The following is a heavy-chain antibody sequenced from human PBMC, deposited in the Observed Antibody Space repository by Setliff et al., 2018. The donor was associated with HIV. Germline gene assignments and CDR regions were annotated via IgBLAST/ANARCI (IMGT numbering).Heavy chain of an antibody. CDR2: IYYSGST. CDR1: GASISSTSYY. Sequence: SETLSLTCAVSGASISSTSYYWGWVRQPPGKGLEWIGSIYYSGSTYYNPSLKSRLTISVDTSRNQFSLKLSSLTAADSAVYYCARHYNVNYYVRKDFDYWGQGILVTVSS. V-gene: IGHV4-39*01. D-gene: IGHD1-26*01. J-gene: IGHJ4*02. CDR3: ARHYNVNYYVRKDFDY.